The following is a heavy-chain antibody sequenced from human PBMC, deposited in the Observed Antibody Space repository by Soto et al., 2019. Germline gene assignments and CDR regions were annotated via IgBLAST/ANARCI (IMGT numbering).Heavy chain of an antibody. CDR1: GGSISSGGYY. CDR2: IYYSGST. V-gene: IGHV4-31*03. Sequence: SETLSLTCTVPGGSISSGGYYWSWIRQHPGKGLEWIGYIYYSGSTYYNPSLKSRVTISVDTSKNQFSLKLSSVTAADTAVYYCARDASYCGGDCYFDWGQGTMVTVSS. D-gene: IGHD2-21*02. J-gene: IGHJ3*01. CDR3: ARDASYCGGDCYFD.